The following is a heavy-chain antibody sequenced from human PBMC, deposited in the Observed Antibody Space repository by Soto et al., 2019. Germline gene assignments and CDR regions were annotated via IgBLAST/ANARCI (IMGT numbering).Heavy chain of an antibody. D-gene: IGHD6-13*01. J-gene: IGHJ5*02. V-gene: IGHV3-74*01. CDR2: INSDGSST. CDR3: ARAKGIAAAGTGFDP. CDR1: GFTFSSYW. Sequence: LRLSCAASGFTFSSYWMHWVRQAPGKGLVWVSRINSDGSSTSYADSVKGRFTISRDNAKNTLYLQMNSLRAEDTAVYYCARAKGIAAAGTGFDPWGQGTLVTVSS.